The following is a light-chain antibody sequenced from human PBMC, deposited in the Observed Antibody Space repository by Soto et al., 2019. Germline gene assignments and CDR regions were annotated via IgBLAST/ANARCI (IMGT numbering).Light chain of an antibody. CDR2: GNT. Sequence: QSVLTQPPSVSGAPGQRVTISCTGSSSKIGAGYDVHWYQQLPGRAPKLLIYGNTNQPSGVPDRFSGSKSGTSASLAITGLQAEDEADYYCLSFDSSLSVVFGGGTKLTVL. CDR3: LSFDSSLSVV. J-gene: IGLJ2*01. V-gene: IGLV1-40*01. CDR1: SSKIGAGYD.